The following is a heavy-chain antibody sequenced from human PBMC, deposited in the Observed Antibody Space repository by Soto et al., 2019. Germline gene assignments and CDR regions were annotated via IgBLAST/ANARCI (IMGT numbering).Heavy chain of an antibody. CDR1: GFTFSSYS. CDR2: ISSSSSYI. Sequence: GGFLRLSCAASGFTFSSYSMNWVRQAPGKGLEWVSSISSSSSYIYYADSVKGRFTISRDNAKNSLYLQMNSLRAEDTAVYYCARTLPPCSGGSCYPSDAFDIWGQGTMVTVSS. D-gene: IGHD2-15*01. V-gene: IGHV3-21*01. CDR3: ARTLPPCSGGSCYPSDAFDI. J-gene: IGHJ3*02.